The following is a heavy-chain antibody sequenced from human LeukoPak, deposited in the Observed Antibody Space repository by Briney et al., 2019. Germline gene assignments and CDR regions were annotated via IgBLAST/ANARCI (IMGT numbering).Heavy chain of an antibody. D-gene: IGHD5-12*01. J-gene: IGHJ4*02. Sequence: SETLSLTCAVYGGSFNDYYWSWIRQPPGKGLEWIGEIHHSGSTNYNPSLKSRVTISVDSAKNQFSLRLSSVTAADTAVYYCASTTIPFDYWGQGTLVTVSS. CDR1: GGSFNDYY. V-gene: IGHV4-34*01. CDR3: ASTTIPFDY. CDR2: IHHSGST.